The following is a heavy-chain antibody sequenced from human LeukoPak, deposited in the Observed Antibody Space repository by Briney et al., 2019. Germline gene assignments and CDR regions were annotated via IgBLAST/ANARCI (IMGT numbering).Heavy chain of an antibody. D-gene: IGHD3-22*01. CDR2: IYYRGST. CDR3: ARRGHYYDTSGSYYFDY. J-gene: IGHJ4*02. CDR1: GGSISSYY. Sequence: PSETLSLTCTVSGGSISSYYWGWIRQPPGKGLEWIGSIYYRGSTNDNPSLKSRVTISVDTSKNQFSLKLTSVTAADTAVYYCARRGHYYDTSGSYYFDYWGQGTLVTVSS. V-gene: IGHV4-39*01.